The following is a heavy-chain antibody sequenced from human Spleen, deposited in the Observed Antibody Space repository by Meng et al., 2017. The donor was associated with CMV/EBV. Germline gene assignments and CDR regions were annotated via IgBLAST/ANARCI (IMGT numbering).Heavy chain of an antibody. CDR3: ARAQEYSSSEGGFDY. Sequence: SGSPSTVYYLHWVRQAPGQGLEWMGWIGTHNDKTNYAQNFEGRLTMTTDTSTSTAYMELRSLRSDDTAVYYCARAQEYSSSEGGFDYWGQGTLVTVSS. J-gene: IGHJ4*02. D-gene: IGHD6-6*01. V-gene: IGHV1-18*04. CDR1: GSPSTVYY. CDR2: IGTHNDKT.